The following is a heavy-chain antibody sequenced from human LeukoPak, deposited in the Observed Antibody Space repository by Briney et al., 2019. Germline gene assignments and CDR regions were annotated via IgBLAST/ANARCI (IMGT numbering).Heavy chain of an antibody. Sequence: SVKVSCKASGGTFSSYAISWVRQAPGQGLEWMGRIIPILGIANYAQKFQGRVTIAADKSTSTAYMELSSLRSEDTAVYYCARDYAGHLDPWGQGTLVTVSS. CDR3: ARDYAGHLDP. D-gene: IGHD3-10*01. CDR1: GGTFSSYA. CDR2: IIPILGIA. V-gene: IGHV1-69*04. J-gene: IGHJ5*02.